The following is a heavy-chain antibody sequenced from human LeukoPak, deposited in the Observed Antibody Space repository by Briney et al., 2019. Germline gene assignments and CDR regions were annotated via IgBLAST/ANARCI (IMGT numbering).Heavy chain of an antibody. CDR2: IKQDGSEK. J-gene: IGHJ4*02. D-gene: IGHD6-13*01. CDR1: GFTFSSYW. V-gene: IGHV3-7*01. CDR3: ARESGSSSCRIDY. Sequence: QTGGSLRLSCAASGFTFSSYWMSWVRQAPGKGLEWVANIKQDGSEKYYVDSVKGRFTISRDNAKNSLYLQMNSLRAEDTAVYYCARESGSSSCRIDYWGQGTLVTVSS.